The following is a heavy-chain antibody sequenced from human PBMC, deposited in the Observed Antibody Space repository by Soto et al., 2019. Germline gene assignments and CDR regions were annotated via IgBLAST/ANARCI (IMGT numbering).Heavy chain of an antibody. D-gene: IGHD3-22*01. V-gene: IGHV4-4*02. CDR1: GGSISSSNW. CDR2: IYHSGST. Sequence: SETLSLTCAVSGGSISSSNWWSWVRQPPGKGLEWIGEIYHSGSTNYNPSLKSRVTISVDTSENQFSLKLSSVTAADTAVYYCAGGFDDSSGYYPYYFDYWGQGTLVTVSS. CDR3: AGGFDDSSGYYPYYFDY. J-gene: IGHJ4*02.